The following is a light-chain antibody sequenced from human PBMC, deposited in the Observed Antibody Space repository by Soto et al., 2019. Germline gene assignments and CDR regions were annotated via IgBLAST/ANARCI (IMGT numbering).Light chain of an antibody. CDR2: GAS. J-gene: IGKJ1*01. V-gene: IGKV3-20*01. Sequence: EIVLTQSPGTLSLSPGERATLSCRASQSVSSSYLAWYHQKPGQAPRLLIYGASSRATGIPDRFSGSGSGTYFTLTISTLDPEDFAVYYCQQYVSSPGTFGQGTKVDIK. CDR1: QSVSSSY. CDR3: QQYVSSPGT.